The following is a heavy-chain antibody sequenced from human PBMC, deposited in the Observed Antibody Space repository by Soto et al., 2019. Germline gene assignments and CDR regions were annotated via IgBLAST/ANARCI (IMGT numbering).Heavy chain of an antibody. J-gene: IGHJ4*02. D-gene: IGHD6-19*01. CDR2: ISGSGYIP. CDR1: GFSLSNYY. CDR3: AKIRPSSGWAVDY. V-gene: IGHV3-23*01. Sequence: GGCLRLSCAVSGFSLSNYYISWVRQAPGKGLEWVSTISGSGYIPYYAVSVKGRFIISRDNSKNTLFLQMNSLRVEDTAVYYCAKIRPSSGWAVDYWGQGT.